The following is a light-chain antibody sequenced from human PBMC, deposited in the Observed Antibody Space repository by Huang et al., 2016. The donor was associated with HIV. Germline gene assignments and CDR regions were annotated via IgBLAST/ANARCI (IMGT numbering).Light chain of an antibody. CDR3: QQYNNWPPLT. CDR2: DAS. J-gene: IGKJ4*01. CDR1: QSVSSN. V-gene: IGKV3-15*01. Sequence: EIVMTQSPATLSVSSGERDTLSCRASQSVSSNLAGYQQKPGQAPRLLIYDASTRATVIPARCSGSGSGTEFTLTISSLQSEDFAVYYCQQYNNWPPLTFGGGTKVEIK.